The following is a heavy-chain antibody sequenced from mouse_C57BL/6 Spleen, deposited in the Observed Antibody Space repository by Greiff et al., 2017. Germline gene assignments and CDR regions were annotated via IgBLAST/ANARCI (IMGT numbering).Heavy chain of an antibody. Sequence: QVQLQQPGAELVKPGASVKLSCKASGYTFTSYWMQWVKQRPGQGLEWIGEIDPSDSYTNYNQKFKGKATLTVDTSSSTAYMQLSSLTSEDSAVYYCARGQLGLGAWFAYWGQGTLVTVSA. CDR1: GYTFTSYW. V-gene: IGHV1-50*01. J-gene: IGHJ3*01. CDR2: IDPSDSYT. CDR3: ARGQLGLGAWFAY. D-gene: IGHD4-1*02.